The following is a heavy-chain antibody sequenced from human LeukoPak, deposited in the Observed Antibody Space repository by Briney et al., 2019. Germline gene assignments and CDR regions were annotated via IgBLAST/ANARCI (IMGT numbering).Heavy chain of an antibody. CDR1: GVSISSSNW. J-gene: IGHJ6*04. CDR3: ARDRAYSSSWPYYYYGMDV. V-gene: IGHV4-4*02. D-gene: IGHD6-13*01. CDR2: IYHSGST. Sequence: SETLSLTCAVSGVSISSSNWWSWVRQPPGKGLEWIGEIYHSGSTNYNPSLKSRVTISVDKSKNQFSLKLSSVTAADTAVYYCARDRAYSSSWPYYYYGMDVWGKGTTVTVSS.